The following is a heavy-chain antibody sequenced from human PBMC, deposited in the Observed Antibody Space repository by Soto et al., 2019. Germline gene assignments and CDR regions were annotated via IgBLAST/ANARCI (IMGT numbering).Heavy chain of an antibody. D-gene: IGHD3-10*01. CDR2: MNPGSGNT. J-gene: IGHJ5*02. Sequence: QVQLVQSGAEVKKPGASVKVSCKASGYTFTNYEINWVRQATGQGLERMGWMNPGSGNTGYAHKFQGRVTMTRNISISTAYMELSRLGADDTAIYYCARMAASGSLNWFDPWGQGTLVNVSS. CDR1: GYTFTNYE. CDR3: ARMAASGSLNWFDP. V-gene: IGHV1-8*01.